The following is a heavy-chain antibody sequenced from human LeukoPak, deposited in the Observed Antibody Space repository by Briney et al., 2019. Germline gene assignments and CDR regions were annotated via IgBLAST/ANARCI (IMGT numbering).Heavy chain of an antibody. CDR3: ARGGATSLYLFDY. V-gene: IGHV7-4-1*02. Sequence: ASVKVSCKASGYTFTSYGISWVRQAPGQGLEWMGWINTNTGNPTYAQGFTGRFVFSLDTSVSTAYLQISSLKAEDTAVYYCARGGATSLYLFDYWGQGTLVTVSS. D-gene: IGHD3-16*01. CDR1: GYTFTSYG. J-gene: IGHJ4*02. CDR2: INTNTGNP.